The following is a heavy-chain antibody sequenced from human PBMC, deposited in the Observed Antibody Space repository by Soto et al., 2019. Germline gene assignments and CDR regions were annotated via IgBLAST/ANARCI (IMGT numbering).Heavy chain of an antibody. J-gene: IGHJ6*02. CDR2: ISGSGGRT. CDR1: GFTFSSYA. CDR3: AKADDFWSGYHIYYYYGMDV. Sequence: GGSLRLSCAASGFTFSSYAMSWVRQAPGKGLEWVSGISGSGGRTYYADSVKGRFTMSRDNSKHTLYLQMNSLRAEDTAVYYCAKADDFWSGYHIYYYYGMDVWGQGTTVTVSS. D-gene: IGHD3-3*01. V-gene: IGHV3-23*01.